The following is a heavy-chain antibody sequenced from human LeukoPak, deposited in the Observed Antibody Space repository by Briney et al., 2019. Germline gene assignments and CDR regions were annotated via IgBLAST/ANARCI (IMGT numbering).Heavy chain of an antibody. CDR3: AKGTYSYGYPPDY. CDR2: ISYDGSNK. CDR1: GFTFSSYG. D-gene: IGHD5-18*01. J-gene: IGHJ4*02. Sequence: GRSLRLSCAASGFTFSSYGMHWVRQAPGKGLEWVAVISYDGSNKYYADSVKGRFTISRDNSKNTLYLQVNSLRAEDTAVYYCAKGTYSYGYPPDYWGQGTLVTVSS. V-gene: IGHV3-30*18.